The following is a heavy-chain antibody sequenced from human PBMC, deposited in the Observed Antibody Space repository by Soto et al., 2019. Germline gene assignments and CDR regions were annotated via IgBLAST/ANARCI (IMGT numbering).Heavy chain of an antibody. V-gene: IGHV4-59*01. CDR3: ARADYMVRGVIITGYYFDY. CDR1: GGSISSYY. D-gene: IGHD3-10*01. CDR2: IYYSGST. J-gene: IGHJ4*02. Sequence: SETLSLTCTVSGGSISSYYWSWIRQPPGKGLEWIGYIYYSGSTNYNPSLKSRVTISVDTSKNQFSLKLSSVTAADTAVYYCARADYMVRGVIITGYYFDYWGQGTLVTVSS.